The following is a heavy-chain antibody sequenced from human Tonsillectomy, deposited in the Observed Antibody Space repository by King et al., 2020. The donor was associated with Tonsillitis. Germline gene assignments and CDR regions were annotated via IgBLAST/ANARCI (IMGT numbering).Heavy chain of an antibody. CDR3: TNSLARGGGWPSSYYYYGMAI. V-gene: IGHV3-9*01. CDR1: GFTFDDHG. J-gene: IGHJ6*02. D-gene: IGHD6-19*01. CDR2: ISWNGGSI. Sequence: VQLVESGGGLVQPGRSLRLACAASGFTFDDHGMNWVRQAPGKGLEWVSGISWNGGSIGYADSVKGRFTICRDNAKNSLYLQMNSLRAEDTALYYCTNSLARGGGWPSSYYYYGMAIWGQGTTVTVSS.